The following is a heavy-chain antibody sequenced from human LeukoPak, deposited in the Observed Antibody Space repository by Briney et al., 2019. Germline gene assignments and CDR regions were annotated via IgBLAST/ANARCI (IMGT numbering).Heavy chain of an antibody. CDR2: ISSSSSTI. J-gene: IGHJ3*02. D-gene: IGHD2/OR15-2a*01. Sequence: GGSLRLSCAASGFTFSSYSMNWVRQAPGKGLEWVSYISSSSSTIYYADSVKGRFTISRDNAKNSLYLQMNSLRAEDTAVYYCARSGAPISLDAFDIWGQGTMVTVSS. V-gene: IGHV3-48*04. CDR1: GFTFSSYS. CDR3: ARSGAPISLDAFDI.